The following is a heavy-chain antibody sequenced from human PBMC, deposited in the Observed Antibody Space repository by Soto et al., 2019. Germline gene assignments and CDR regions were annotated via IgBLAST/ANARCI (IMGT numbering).Heavy chain of an antibody. CDR3: AKGGRQWLVTSDFNY. V-gene: IGHV3-30*18. CDR2: VSHDGRNT. D-gene: IGHD6-19*01. CDR1: GFNFSDYA. J-gene: IGHJ4*02. Sequence: VQLVESGGGVVQPGRSLRLSCAASGFNFSDYAMHWVRQAPGKGLEWVAVVSHDGRNTHYADSVKGRFTISRDSSXXTVSLEMTSLRAEDTAVYYCAKGGRQWLVTSDFNYWGQGALVTVSS.